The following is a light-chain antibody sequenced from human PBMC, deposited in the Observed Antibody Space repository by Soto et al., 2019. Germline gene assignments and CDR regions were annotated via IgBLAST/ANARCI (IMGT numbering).Light chain of an antibody. CDR2: DAS. V-gene: IGKV3-11*01. CDR3: QQRSNWPPFT. CDR1: QSVSSN. J-gene: IGKJ4*01. Sequence: EIVLTQSPATLSLSPGERATHSCRASQSVSSNLAWYQQKPGQAPRLLIYDASNRATGIPARFSGSGSGTDFTLTISSLEPEDFAVYYCQQRSNWPPFTFGGGTKVEIK.